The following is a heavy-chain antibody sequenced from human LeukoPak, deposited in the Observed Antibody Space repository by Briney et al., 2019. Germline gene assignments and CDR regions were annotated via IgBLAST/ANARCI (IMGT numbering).Heavy chain of an antibody. J-gene: IGHJ4*02. CDR1: GGSISGYY. CDR2: IFYSGST. V-gene: IGHV4-59*08. CDR3: ARVGDFYDRSGANTIDS. D-gene: IGHD3-22*01. Sequence: SETLSLTCTVSGGSISGYYWSWIRQPPGKGLEWIGSIFYSGSTNYNPSLKSRVTISVDTSKNQFSLKLSYVTAADTAVYYCARVGDFYDRSGANTIDSWGQGTLVIVSS.